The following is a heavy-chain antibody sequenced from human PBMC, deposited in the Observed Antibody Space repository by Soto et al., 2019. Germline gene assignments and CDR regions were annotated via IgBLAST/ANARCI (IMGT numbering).Heavy chain of an antibody. V-gene: IGHV1-3*01. J-gene: IGHJ3*02. CDR2: INAGNGNT. Sequence: ASVKVSCKASGYTFTSYAMHWVRQAPGQRLEWMGWINAGNGNTKYSQKFQGRVTITRDTSASTAYMELSSLRSEDTAVYYCARVDSSGYDAFDIWGQGTLVSV. D-gene: IGHD6-19*01. CDR1: GYTFTSYA. CDR3: ARVDSSGYDAFDI.